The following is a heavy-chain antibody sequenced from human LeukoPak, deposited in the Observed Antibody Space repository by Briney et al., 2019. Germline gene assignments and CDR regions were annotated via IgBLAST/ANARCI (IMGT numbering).Heavy chain of an antibody. D-gene: IGHD3-22*01. CDR3: ARGPDPAYYYDSSGYMDV. CDR1: GFTFSDYS. CDR2: IKQDGSEK. Sequence: PGGSLRLSCAASGFTFSDYSMNWVRQAPGKGLEWVANIKQDGSEKYYVDSVKGRFTISRDNAKNSLYLQMNSLRAEDTAVYYCARGPDPAYYYDSSGYMDVWGKGTTVTVSS. J-gene: IGHJ6*03. V-gene: IGHV3-7*01.